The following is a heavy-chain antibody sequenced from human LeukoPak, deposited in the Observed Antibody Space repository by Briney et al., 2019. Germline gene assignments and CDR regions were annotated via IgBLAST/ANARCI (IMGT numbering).Heavy chain of an antibody. J-gene: IGHJ6*03. CDR3: ARGGEMRYMDV. Sequence: PGGSLRLSCAASGFTFDDYTMHWVRQAPGKGLEWVSLISWDGGSTYYADSVKGRFTISRDNAKNSLFLQMNSLRVDDTATYYCARGGEMRYMDVGGKGTAVAVS. CDR2: ISWDGGST. V-gene: IGHV3-43*01. D-gene: IGHD5-24*01. CDR1: GFTFDDYT.